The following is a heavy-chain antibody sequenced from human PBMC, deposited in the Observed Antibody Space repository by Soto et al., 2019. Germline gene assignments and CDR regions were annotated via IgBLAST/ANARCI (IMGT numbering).Heavy chain of an antibody. D-gene: IGHD5-18*01. Sequence: SETLSLTCTVSGGSISSGYYYWSWIRQSPGKGLEWIGYIYSSGSTYYNPSLKSRLTISPDTSKSQFSLKLSSVTAADTAVYYCARAKSRDTGLVDAFDIWGQGTMVTV. J-gene: IGHJ3*02. CDR1: GGSISSGYYY. CDR2: IYSSGST. V-gene: IGHV4-30-4*01. CDR3: ARAKSRDTGLVDAFDI.